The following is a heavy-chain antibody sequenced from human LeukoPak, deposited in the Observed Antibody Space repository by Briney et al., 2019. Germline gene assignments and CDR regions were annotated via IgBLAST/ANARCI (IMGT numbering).Heavy chain of an antibody. CDR3: AALLGGPHPGY. CDR1: GFTFSSYT. J-gene: IGHJ4*02. V-gene: IGHV3-21*01. D-gene: IGHD7-27*01. CDR2: ISGSNSYI. Sequence: PGGSLRLSCAASGFTFSSYTMHWIRQAPGKGLEWVSSISGSNSYIFYADSVKGRFTVSRDNAKDSLYLQMNSLRAEDTAVYYCAALLGGPHPGYWGQGTLVTVSS.